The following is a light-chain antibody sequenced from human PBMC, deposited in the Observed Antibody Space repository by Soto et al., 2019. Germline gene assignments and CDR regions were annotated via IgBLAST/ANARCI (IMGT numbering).Light chain of an antibody. CDR2: EDN. J-gene: IGLJ2*01. Sequence: NFMLTQPHSVSESPGKTVTISCTRSSGSIASNYVQWYQQRPGIAPTTVIYEDNQRPSGVPDRFSGSIDSSSNSASLTISGLKTEDEADYYCQSYDSSNQVFGGGTKSPS. V-gene: IGLV6-57*04. CDR1: SGSIASNY. CDR3: QSYDSSNQV.